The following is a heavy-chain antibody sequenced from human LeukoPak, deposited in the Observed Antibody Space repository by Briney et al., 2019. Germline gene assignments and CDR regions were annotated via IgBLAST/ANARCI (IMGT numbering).Heavy chain of an antibody. V-gene: IGHV4-34*01. D-gene: IGHD3-22*01. CDR1: GGSFSGYY. J-gene: IGHJ4*02. CDR3: ARAWYYYDSSGYYSFDY. CDR2: INHSGST. Sequence: SETLSLTCAVYGGSFSGYYWSWIRQPPGKGLEWIGEINHSGSTNYNPSLKSRVTISVDTSKNQFSLKLSSVTAADTAVYYCARAWYYYDSSGYYSFDYWGQGTLVTVSS.